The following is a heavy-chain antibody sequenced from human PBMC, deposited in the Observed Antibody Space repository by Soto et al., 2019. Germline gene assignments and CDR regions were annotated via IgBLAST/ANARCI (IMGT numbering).Heavy chain of an antibody. Sequence: ASVKVSCKASGYTFTSYGISWVRQAPGQGLEWMGWISAYNGNTNYAQRLQGRVTMTTDTSTSTAYMELRSLRSDDTAVYYCATYDSSGYYWFGFDYWGQGTLVTVPS. V-gene: IGHV1-18*01. D-gene: IGHD3-22*01. CDR1: GYTFTSYG. J-gene: IGHJ4*02. CDR2: ISAYNGNT. CDR3: ATYDSSGYYWFGFDY.